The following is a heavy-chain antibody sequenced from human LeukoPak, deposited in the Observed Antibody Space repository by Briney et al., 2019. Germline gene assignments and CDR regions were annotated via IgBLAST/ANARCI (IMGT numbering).Heavy chain of an antibody. D-gene: IGHD3-3*01. CDR2: IGSTS. CDR1: GFSTSTYS. J-gene: IGHJ4*02. Sequence: GGSLRLSCAASGFSTSTYSMGWVRQAPGKGLEWVSYIGSTSIYADSVKGRFTISRDNSKNTLYLQMNSLRAEDTAVYYCAKRHYDFWSGYQNQMYYFDYWGQGTLVTVSS. V-gene: IGHV3-23*01. CDR3: AKRHYDFWSGYQNQMYYFDY.